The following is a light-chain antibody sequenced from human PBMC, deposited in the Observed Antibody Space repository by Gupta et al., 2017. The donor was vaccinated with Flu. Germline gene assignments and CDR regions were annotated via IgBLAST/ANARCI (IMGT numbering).Light chain of an antibody. CDR1: ALSKQY. CDR2: KDT. V-gene: IGLV3-25*02. Sequence: YQLTQAPAMSVSPGPTATITCSGSALSKQYVYWYRQRPGQAPVLLIYKDTERASGIPDRISGSSSGTRVTLTIRGVQTEDEADYYCQSADITGASRVFGGGT. CDR3: QSADITGASRV. J-gene: IGLJ3*02.